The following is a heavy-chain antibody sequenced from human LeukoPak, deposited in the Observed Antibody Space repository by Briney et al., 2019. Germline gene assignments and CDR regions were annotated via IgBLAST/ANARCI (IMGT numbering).Heavy chain of an antibody. Sequence: GRSLRLSCAASGFAFDDYAMHWVRQAPGKDLEWVSGISWNSGSIGYADSVKGRFTISRDNAKNSLYLQMNSLRAEDTAFYYCAKDWSYDSSGADYWGQGTLVTVSS. CDR2: ISWNSGSI. V-gene: IGHV3-9*01. CDR1: GFAFDDYA. D-gene: IGHD3-22*01. J-gene: IGHJ4*02. CDR3: AKDWSYDSSGADY.